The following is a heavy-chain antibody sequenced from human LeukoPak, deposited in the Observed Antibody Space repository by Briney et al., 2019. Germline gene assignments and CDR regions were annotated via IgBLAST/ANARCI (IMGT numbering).Heavy chain of an antibody. CDR1: GFTFRIYA. CDR3: AKDLLVYSSSWTNY. V-gene: IGHV3-23*01. CDR2: ISGSGGST. J-gene: IGHJ4*02. D-gene: IGHD6-13*01. Sequence: GGSLRLSCAASGFTFRIYAMSWVRQAPGKGLEWVSAISGSGGSTYYADSVKGRFTISRDNSKNTLYLQMNSLRAEDTAVYYCAKDLLVYSSSWTNYWGQGTLVTVSS.